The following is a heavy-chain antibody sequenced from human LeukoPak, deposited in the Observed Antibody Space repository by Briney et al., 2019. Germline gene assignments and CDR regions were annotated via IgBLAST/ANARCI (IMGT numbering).Heavy chain of an antibody. D-gene: IGHD2-15*01. CDR2: ISDSGAGT. CDR3: AQRVANRKSFDY. CDR1: GFTFSSYW. V-gene: IGHV3-23*01. Sequence: PGGSLRLSCAASGFTFSSYWMSWVRQAPGKGLEWVSTISDSGAGTYYADSVKGRFTISRDNSKNSLYLQMDSLRAEDTAVYYCAQRVANRKSFDYWGQGTLVTVSS. J-gene: IGHJ4*02.